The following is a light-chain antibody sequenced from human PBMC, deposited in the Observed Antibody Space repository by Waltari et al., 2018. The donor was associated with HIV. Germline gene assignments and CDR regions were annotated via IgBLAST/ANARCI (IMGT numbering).Light chain of an antibody. CDR2: EVA. CDR3: SSFTSSSFWV. Sequence: QSALTQPASVSGSPGQSITISCSGTSTDIGGYIYVSWYQQHPGKAPQLVVYEVANRPSGISNRFSGSKSGNTASLTISGLQTEDEADYYCSSFTSSSFWVFGGGTKLTVL. CDR1: STDIGGYIY. V-gene: IGLV2-14*01. J-gene: IGLJ3*02.